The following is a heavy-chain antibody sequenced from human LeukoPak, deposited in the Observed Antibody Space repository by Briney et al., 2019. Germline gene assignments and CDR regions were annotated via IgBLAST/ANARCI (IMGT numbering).Heavy chain of an antibody. D-gene: IGHD2-2*01. CDR2: IRYDGSNK. J-gene: IGHJ5*02. Sequence: GGSLRLSCAASGFTFSSYGMHWVRQAPGKGLEWVAFIRYDGSNKYYADSVKGRFTISRDNSKNTLYLQMNSLRAEDTAVYYCAKDDKPAAKGISWFDPWGQGTLVTVSS. V-gene: IGHV3-30*02. CDR1: GFTFSSYG. CDR3: AKDDKPAAKGISWFDP.